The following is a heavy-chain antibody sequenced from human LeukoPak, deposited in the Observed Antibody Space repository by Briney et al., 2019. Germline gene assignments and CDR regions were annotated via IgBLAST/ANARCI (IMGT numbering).Heavy chain of an antibody. J-gene: IGHJ4*02. CDR2: ISGSGGST. Sequence: PGGSLRLSCAASGFTFSSYAMSWVRQAPGKGLEWVSAISGSGGSTYYADSVKGRFTISRDNAKNSLYLQMNSLRAEDTAVYYCAQVGATTEGYWGQGTLVTVSS. CDR3: AQVGATTEGY. CDR1: GFTFSSYA. V-gene: IGHV3-23*01. D-gene: IGHD1-26*01.